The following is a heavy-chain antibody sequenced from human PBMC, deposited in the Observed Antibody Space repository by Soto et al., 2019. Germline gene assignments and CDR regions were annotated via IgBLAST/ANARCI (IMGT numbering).Heavy chain of an antibody. V-gene: IGHV3-23*01. CDR2: IRGSGGTT. CDR1: GFSISTYG. J-gene: IGHJ4*02. CDR3: AKTTRGVAGRGDY. D-gene: IGHD6-19*01. Sequence: VQLLESGGGLEQPGGSLRLSCAASGFSISTYGMSWVRQAPGKGLEWVSGIRGSGGTTYYADSVKGRFTISRDNSKNTLYLQMNSLRVEDTAIYYCAKTTRGVAGRGDYWGQGTLVTVSS.